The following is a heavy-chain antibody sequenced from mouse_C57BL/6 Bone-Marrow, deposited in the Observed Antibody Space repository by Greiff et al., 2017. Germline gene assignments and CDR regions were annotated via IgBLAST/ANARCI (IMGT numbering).Heavy chain of an antibody. J-gene: IGHJ2*01. CDR1: GYTFTDYY. CDR3: ARDEGIIRSSGGPGDY. CDR2: INPYNGGT. V-gene: IGHV1-19*01. D-gene: IGHD1-3*01. Sequence: EVQLQQSGPVLVKPGASVKMSCKASGYTFTDYYMNWVKQSHGKSLEWIGVINPYNGGTSYNQKFKGKATLTVDKSSSTAYMELNSLTSEDSAVYYCARDEGIIRSSGGPGDYWGQGTTLTVSS.